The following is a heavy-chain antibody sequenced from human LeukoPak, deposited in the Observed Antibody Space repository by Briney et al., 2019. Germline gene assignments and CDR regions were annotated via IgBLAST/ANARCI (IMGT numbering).Heavy chain of an antibody. CDR3: ASWEASTNY. Sequence: PGGSLRLSCAASGFTVSSNYMSWVRQAPGKGLEWVATIKPDGRDKYYVDSVKGRFTMSRDNGKNSVYLQMNSLRAEDTAVYYCASWEASTNYWGQGTLVTVSS. CDR1: GFTVSSNY. D-gene: IGHD1-26*01. J-gene: IGHJ4*02. V-gene: IGHV3-7*01. CDR2: IKPDGRDK.